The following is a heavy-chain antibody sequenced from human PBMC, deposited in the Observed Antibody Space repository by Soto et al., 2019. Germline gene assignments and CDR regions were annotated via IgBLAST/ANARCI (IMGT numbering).Heavy chain of an antibody. CDR2: IYYSGST. D-gene: IGHD2-15*01. Sequence: PSETLSLTCTVSGGSISSGDYYWSWIRQPPGKGLEWIGYIYYSGSTYYNPSLKSRVTISVDTSKNQFSLKLNSVTAADTAVYYCARARGARYFDYWGKGTLVTVSS. J-gene: IGHJ4*02. CDR3: ARARGARYFDY. CDR1: GGSISSGDYY. V-gene: IGHV4-30-4*01.